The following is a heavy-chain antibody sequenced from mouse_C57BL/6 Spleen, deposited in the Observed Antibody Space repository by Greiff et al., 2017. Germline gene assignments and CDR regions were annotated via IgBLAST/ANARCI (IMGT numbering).Heavy chain of an antibody. CDR2: IRLKSDNYAT. CDR1: GFTFSNYW. D-gene: IGHD4-1*01. CDR3: TRANWDVAWFAY. V-gene: IGHV6-3*01. J-gene: IGHJ3*01. Sequence: DVKLVESGGGLVQPGGSMKLSCVASGFTFSNYWMNWVRQSPEKGLEWVAQIRLKSDNYATHYAESVKGRFTISRDDSKSSVYLQMNNLRAEDTGIYYCTRANWDVAWFAYWGQGTLVTVSA.